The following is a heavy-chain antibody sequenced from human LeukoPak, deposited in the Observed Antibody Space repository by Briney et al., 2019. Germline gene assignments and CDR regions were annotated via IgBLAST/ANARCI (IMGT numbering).Heavy chain of an antibody. CDR1: GYTFSTYG. CDR3: ARGLIVATNRPPVLEY. V-gene: IGHV1-18*01. D-gene: IGHD5-12*01. CDR2: ISAYNGNT. Sequence: ASVKVSCKASGYTFSTYGISWLRQAPGQGLEWMGWISAYNGNTNYAQKLQGRVTMTTDTSTSTAYMELRSLRSDDTAVYYCARGLIVATNRPPVLEYWGQGTLVTVSS. J-gene: IGHJ4*02.